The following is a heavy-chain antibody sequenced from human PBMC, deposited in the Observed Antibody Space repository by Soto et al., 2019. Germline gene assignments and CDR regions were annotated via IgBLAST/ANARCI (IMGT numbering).Heavy chain of an antibody. J-gene: IGHJ4*02. CDR1: GFTFSSYA. D-gene: IGHD3-22*01. CDR3: AKDEGPYYYDSSAPFYFDY. Sequence: GGSLRLSCAASGFTFSSYAMSWVRQAPGKGLEWVSAISGSGGSTYYADSVKGRFTISRDNSKNTLYLQMNSLRAEDTAVYYCAKDEGPYYYDSSAPFYFDYWGQGTLVTVSS. V-gene: IGHV3-23*01. CDR2: ISGSGGST.